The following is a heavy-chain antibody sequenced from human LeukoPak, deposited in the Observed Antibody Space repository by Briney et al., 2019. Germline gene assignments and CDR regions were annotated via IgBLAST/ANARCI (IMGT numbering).Heavy chain of an antibody. CDR2: IYYSGST. J-gene: IGHJ3*02. V-gene: IGHV4-39*01. Sequence: SETLSLTCTVSVGSISSSSYYWGWIRQPPGKGLEWIGSIYYSGSTYYNPSLKSRVTISVDTSKNQFSLKLSSVTAADTAVYYGARTPRTTVTTLGAFDIWGQGTMVTVSS. CDR3: ARTPRTTVTTLGAFDI. CDR1: VGSISSSSYY. D-gene: IGHD4-17*01.